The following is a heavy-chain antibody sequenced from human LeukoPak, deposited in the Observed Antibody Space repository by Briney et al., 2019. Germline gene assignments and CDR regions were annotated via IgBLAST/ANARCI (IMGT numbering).Heavy chain of an antibody. Sequence: PWASVKVSCKASGYTFTGYYMHWVRQAPGQGLEWMEWINPNSGGTNYAQKFQGRVTMTRDTSISTAYMELSRLRSDDTAVYYCARKRIAVAGVFDYWGQGTLVTVSS. V-gene: IGHV1-2*02. CDR3: ARKRIAVAGVFDY. CDR2: INPNSGGT. CDR1: GYTFTGYY. D-gene: IGHD6-19*01. J-gene: IGHJ4*02.